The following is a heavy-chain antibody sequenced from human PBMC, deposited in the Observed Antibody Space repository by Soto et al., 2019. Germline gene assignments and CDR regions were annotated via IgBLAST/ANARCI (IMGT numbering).Heavy chain of an antibody. J-gene: IGHJ6*04. CDR3: ANRVCISPSCYPYSYYGMEV. CDR1: GLSFSGYA. CDR2: ISYDGSNK. V-gene: IGHV3-30-3*01. Sequence: PGGSLRLSCAASGLSFSGYAMHWVRQAPGKGLEWVAVISYDGSNKYYADSVKGRFTISRDNSKNTLYLQMNSLRAEDTAVYYSANRVCISPSCYPYSYYGMEVGAKGPTVTVPS. D-gene: IGHD2-2*01.